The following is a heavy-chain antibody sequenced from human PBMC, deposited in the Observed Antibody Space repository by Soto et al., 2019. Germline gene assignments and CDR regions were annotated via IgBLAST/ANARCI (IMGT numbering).Heavy chain of an antibody. CDR2: ISSSSSFK. D-gene: IGHD2-21*02. Sequence: EVQLVESGGGLVKPGGSLRLSCAASGFTFSKYRMNWVRQAPGKGLEWVSYISSSSSFKFYADSVKDRFTISRDNAKSLLYLQLNSLRAGDTSVYYCARDPFYCGDACSSNYWGQGTRVTVST. J-gene: IGHJ4*02. CDR3: ARDPFYCGDACSSNY. CDR1: GFTFSKYR. V-gene: IGHV3-21*06.